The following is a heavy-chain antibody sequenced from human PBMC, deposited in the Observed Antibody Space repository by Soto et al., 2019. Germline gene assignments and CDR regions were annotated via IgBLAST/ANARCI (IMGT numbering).Heavy chain of an antibody. V-gene: IGHV1-18*04. Sequence: ASVKVSCKASGYTFTSYGISWVRQAPGQGLEWMGWISVYDGDTNYAQNFQGRVTMTTDTSTSTAYMEMRSLRSDDTAVYYCARDWTYDFWSGYVNYYYYYGMDVWGQGTTVTVSS. CDR1: GYTFTSYG. J-gene: IGHJ6*02. CDR2: ISVYDGDT. D-gene: IGHD3-3*01. CDR3: ARDWTYDFWSGYVNYYYYYGMDV.